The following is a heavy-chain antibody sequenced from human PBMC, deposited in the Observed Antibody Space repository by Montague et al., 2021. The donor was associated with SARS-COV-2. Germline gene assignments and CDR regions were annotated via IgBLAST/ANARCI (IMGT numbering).Heavy chain of an antibody. J-gene: IGHJ3*02. CDR3: ARRGRKLLPVATTIGGFDI. Sequence: SEILSLTCTVYGGSISSSNYYWDWIRQPPGKGLEWIGSIYDSGSTYYNPSLKSRVTISVDTSKNHFSLKLSSVTAADTAVYYCARRGRKLLPVATTIGGFDIWGQGTMVTVSS. CDR2: IYDSGST. D-gene: IGHD5-12*01. CDR1: GGSISSSNYY. V-gene: IGHV4-39*02.